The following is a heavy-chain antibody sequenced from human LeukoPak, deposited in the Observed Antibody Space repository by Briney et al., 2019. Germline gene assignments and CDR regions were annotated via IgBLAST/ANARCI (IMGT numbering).Heavy chain of an antibody. CDR3: AKPAYCSGGSCYSIGYFDY. CDR1: GFTFSTNS. V-gene: IGHV3-64*04. CDR2: ITSNGGST. D-gene: IGHD2-15*01. Sequence: GGSLRLSCSASGFTFSTNSMHWVRQAPGKGLEFVSAITSNGGSTYYADSVKGRFTISRDNSKNTLYLQMNSLRAEDTAVYYCAKPAYCSGGSCYSIGYFDYWGQGTLVTVSS. J-gene: IGHJ4*02.